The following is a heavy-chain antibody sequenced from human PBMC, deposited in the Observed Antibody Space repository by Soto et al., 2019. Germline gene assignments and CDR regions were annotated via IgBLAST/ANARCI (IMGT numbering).Heavy chain of an antibody. J-gene: IGHJ3*02. CDR3: ARGRRGYSYGYRAFDI. CDR2: ISAYNGNT. D-gene: IGHD5-18*01. CDR1: GYTFTSYG. V-gene: IGHV1-18*01. Sequence: ASVKVSCKASGYTFTSYGISWVRQAPGQGLEWMGWISAYNGNTNYAQKLQGRVTMTTDTSTSTAYMELRSLRSEDTAVYYCARGRRGYSYGYRAFDIWGQGTMVTVSS.